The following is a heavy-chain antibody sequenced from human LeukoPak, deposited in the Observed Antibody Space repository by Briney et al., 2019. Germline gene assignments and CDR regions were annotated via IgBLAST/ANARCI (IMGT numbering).Heavy chain of an antibody. J-gene: IGHJ4*02. D-gene: IGHD6-13*01. CDR1: GFIFDDYA. V-gene: IGHV3-9*01. CDR2: ISWNSGSI. CDR3: AKDGPGYSSSWTFDY. Sequence: PGRSLRLSCAASGFIFDDYAMHWVRQAPGKGLEWVSGISWNSGSIGYADSVKGRFTISRDNAKNSLYLQMNSLRAEDTALYYCAKDGPGYSSSWTFDYWGQGTLVTVSS.